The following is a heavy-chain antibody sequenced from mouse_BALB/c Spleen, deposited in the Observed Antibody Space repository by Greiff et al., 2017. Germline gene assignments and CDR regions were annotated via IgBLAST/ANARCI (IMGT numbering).Heavy chain of an antibody. CDR1: GYTFSSYW. D-gene: IGHD1-1*01. J-gene: IGHJ4*01. V-gene: IGHV1-9*01. CDR3: ARGGSSYVRYYAMDY. CDR2: ILPGSGST. Sequence: QVQLKESGAELMKPGASVKISCKATGYTFSSYWIEWVKQRPGHGLEWIGEILPGSGSTNYNEKFKGKATFTADTSSNTAYMQLSSLTSEDSAVYYCARGGSSYVRYYAMDYWGQGTSVTVSS.